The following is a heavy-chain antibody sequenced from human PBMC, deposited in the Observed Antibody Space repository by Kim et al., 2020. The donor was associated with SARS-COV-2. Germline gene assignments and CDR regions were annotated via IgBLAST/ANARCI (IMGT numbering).Heavy chain of an antibody. CDR1: GFTVSSNY. Sequence: GGSLRLSCAASGFTVSSNYMSWVRQAPGKGLEWVSVIYSGGSTYYADSVKGRFTISRDNSKNTLYLQMNSLRAEDTAVYYCARVGQQLAYGMDVWGQGTTVTVSS. J-gene: IGHJ6*02. D-gene: IGHD6-13*01. CDR3: ARVGQQLAYGMDV. V-gene: IGHV3-66*01. CDR2: IYSGGST.